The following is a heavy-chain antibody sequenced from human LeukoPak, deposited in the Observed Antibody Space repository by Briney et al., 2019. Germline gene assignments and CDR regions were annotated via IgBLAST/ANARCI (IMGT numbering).Heavy chain of an antibody. CDR3: ARDLNGSGSYDY. Sequence: GASVKVSCKASGGTFSSYAISWVRQAPGQGLEWMGGIIPIFGTANYAQKFQGRVTITADESTSTAYMELSSLRSEDTAMYYCARDLNGSGSYDYWGQGTLVTVSS. D-gene: IGHD3-10*01. J-gene: IGHJ4*02. V-gene: IGHV1-69*13. CDR2: IIPIFGTA. CDR1: GGTFSSYA.